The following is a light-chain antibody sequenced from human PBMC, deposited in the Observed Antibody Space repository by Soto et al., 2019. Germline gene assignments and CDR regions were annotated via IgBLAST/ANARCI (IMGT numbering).Light chain of an antibody. CDR1: QSVGSN. CDR2: AAS. CDR3: QQYNNWPIT. Sequence: EIVLTQSPGTLSLSPGDRATLSCRASQSVGSNLAWYQQKPGQAPRLLIYAASTRATDIPARFSGSGSGTEFTLSISSLQSEDFAVYYCQQYNNWPITFGQGTRLEIK. V-gene: IGKV3-15*01. J-gene: IGKJ5*01.